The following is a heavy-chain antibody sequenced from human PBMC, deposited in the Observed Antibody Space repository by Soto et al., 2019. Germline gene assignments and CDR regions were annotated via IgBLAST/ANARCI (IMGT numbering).Heavy chain of an antibody. CDR1: GFSFSSYA. Sequence: EVQLLESGGGLVQPGGSLRLSCAASGFSFSSYAMNWVRQAPGKGLEWVSAISASGGSTYYADSAKGRFTISRDNSKNTLSLEMKSPRAEDTAVYYCAKLSGGNYFYYAVDVWGQGTTVTVSS. CDR2: ISASGGST. V-gene: IGHV3-23*01. D-gene: IGHD2-15*01. J-gene: IGHJ6*02. CDR3: AKLSGGNYFYYAVDV.